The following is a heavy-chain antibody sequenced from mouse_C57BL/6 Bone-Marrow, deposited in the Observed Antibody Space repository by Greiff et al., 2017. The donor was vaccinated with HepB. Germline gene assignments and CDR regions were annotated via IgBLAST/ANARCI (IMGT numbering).Heavy chain of an antibody. Sequence: QVQLQQSGAELARPGASVKLSCKASGYTFTSYGLSWVKPRTGQGLEWIGEIYPRSGNTYYNEKFKGKATLTADKSSSTAYMELRSLTSEDSAVYFRAREDYYDYDGDLDYWGQGTTLTVSS. D-gene: IGHD2-4*01. V-gene: IGHV1-81*01. CDR2: IYPRSGNT. J-gene: IGHJ2*01. CDR1: GYTFTSYG. CDR3: AREDYYDYDGDLDY.